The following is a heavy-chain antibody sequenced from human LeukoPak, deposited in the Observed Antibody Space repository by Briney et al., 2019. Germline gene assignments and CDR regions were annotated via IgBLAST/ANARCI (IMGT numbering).Heavy chain of an antibody. J-gene: IGHJ4*02. CDR1: GGSISRND. Sequence: PSGTLSLTCTVSGGSISRNDWGWIRQPPGKGLEWIGIMSVSGSTSYSPSLESRVTISLDTSKNQFSLKLNSVTAADTAVYYCASGPWELDYWGQGILVTVSS. D-gene: IGHD1-26*01. V-gene: IGHV4-59*08. CDR2: MSVSGST. CDR3: ASGPWELDY.